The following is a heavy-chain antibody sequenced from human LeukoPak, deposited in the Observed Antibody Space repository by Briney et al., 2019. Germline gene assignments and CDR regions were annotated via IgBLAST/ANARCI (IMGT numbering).Heavy chain of an antibody. CDR2: INQGGGVK. CDR3: ARFGYSGWNLEN. V-gene: IGHV3-7*02. J-gene: IGHJ4*02. CDR1: GFSFGDFW. Sequence: GSLRLSCAASGFSFGDFWMTWVRQAPGKGLEWVANINQGGGVKYYVDSVKGRFTISRDDTESSLYVQMNSLRDEDTAVYYCARFGYSGWNLENWGQGTLVTVSS. D-gene: IGHD5-12*01.